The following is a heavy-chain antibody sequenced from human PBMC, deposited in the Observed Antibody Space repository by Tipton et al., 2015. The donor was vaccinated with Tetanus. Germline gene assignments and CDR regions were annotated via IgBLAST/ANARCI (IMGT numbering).Heavy chain of an antibody. CDR2: IYPGDSDT. D-gene: IGHD1-26*01. CDR1: GYSFTSYW. Sequence: QLVQSGAEVKKPGESLKISCKGSGYSFTSYWIGWVRQMPGKGLEWMGIIYPGDSDTRYSPSFQGQVTISANKSISTAYLQWSSLKASDTAMYYCARHAGATVYYYYMDVWGKGTTVTVSS. J-gene: IGHJ6*03. V-gene: IGHV5-51*01. CDR3: ARHAGATVYYYYMDV.